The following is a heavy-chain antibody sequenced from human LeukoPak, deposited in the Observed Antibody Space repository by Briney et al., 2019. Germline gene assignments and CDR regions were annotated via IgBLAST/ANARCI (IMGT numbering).Heavy chain of an antibody. CDR2: MYYSGST. J-gene: IGHJ4*02. D-gene: IGHD2/OR15-2a*01. CDR3: SRASSTSFYDF. V-gene: IGHV4-59*08. Sequence: SETLSLTCTVSGGSISTYYWSWIRQPPGKGLECIGYMYYSGSTNYSPSLKSRVTISVDTSKNQFSLKLSSVTAADTALYYCSRASSTSFYDFWGQGTLVTVSS. CDR1: GGSISTYY.